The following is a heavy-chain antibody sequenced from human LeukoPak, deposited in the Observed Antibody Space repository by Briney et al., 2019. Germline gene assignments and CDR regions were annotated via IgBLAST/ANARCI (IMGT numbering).Heavy chain of an antibody. V-gene: IGHV3-15*01. CDR2: IKSISYGGTI. CDR1: GFNFNDAW. CDR3: TRTWPGNTCFNF. D-gene: IGHD1-7*01. Sequence: PGGSLRPSCATSGFNFNDAWMNWVRQAPGKGLEWLGRIKSISYGGTIDYAAPVKGRFTISRDDSKNTLYLQMDSLETEDTAIYYCTRTWPGNTCFNFWGQGTLVTVSS. J-gene: IGHJ4*02.